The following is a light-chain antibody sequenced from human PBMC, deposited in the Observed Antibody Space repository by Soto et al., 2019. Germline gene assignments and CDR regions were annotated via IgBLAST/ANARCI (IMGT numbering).Light chain of an antibody. J-gene: IGLJ2*01. V-gene: IGLV4-69*01. Sequence: QPVVTQSPSASASLGASVKLTCTLSSGHSSYAIAWHQQQPEKGPRYLMKLNSDGSHSKGDGIPDRFSGSSSGAERYLTISSLQSEDEADYYCQTWGTGTVVFGGGTQLTVL. CDR3: QTWGTGTVV. CDR2: LNSDGSH. CDR1: SGHSSYA.